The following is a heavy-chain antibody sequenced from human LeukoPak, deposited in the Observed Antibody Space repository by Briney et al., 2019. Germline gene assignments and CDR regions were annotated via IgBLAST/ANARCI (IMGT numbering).Heavy chain of an antibody. J-gene: IGHJ4*02. CDR2: INPKIGGT. CDR3: TILNSDRV. Sequence: GASVKVSCKASGYTFTSYGISWVRQAPGQGLEWMGWINPKIGGTNYAQKFQGRVTMTRDTSISTAYMELSSLRSDDTAVFYCTILNSDRVWGQGTLVTVSS. CDR1: GYTFTSYG. D-gene: IGHD1-1*01. V-gene: IGHV1-2*02.